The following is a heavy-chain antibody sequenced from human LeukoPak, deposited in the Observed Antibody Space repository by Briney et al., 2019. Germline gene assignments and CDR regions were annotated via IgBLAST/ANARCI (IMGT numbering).Heavy chain of an antibody. CDR1: GLNFGNFA. D-gene: IGHD5-24*01. J-gene: IGHJ5*02. Sequence: GGSLRLSCVASGLNFGNFAVTWVRQAPGKGLEWVSGMIGSGDTYYADSVKGRFTMSRDNSRTTLYLQMNSLRFGDTAIYYCAKDMHYNDGRWEFDPWGQGTLVTVSS. V-gene: IGHV3-23*01. CDR3: AKDMHYNDGRWEFDP. CDR2: MIGSGDT.